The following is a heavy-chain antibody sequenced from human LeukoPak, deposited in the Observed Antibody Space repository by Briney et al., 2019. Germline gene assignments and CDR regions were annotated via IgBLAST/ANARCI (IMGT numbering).Heavy chain of an antibody. CDR1: GFTFSSYA. J-gene: IGHJ3*02. D-gene: IGHD4-23*01. V-gene: IGHV3-23*01. Sequence: GGSLRLSCAASGFTFSSYAMSWVRQAPGKGLEWVSSISATGGSTYYADSVKGRFTISRDNSKNTLYLQMNSLRAEDTAVYYCAKDSTVVTRRGTFDIWGQGTMVTVSS. CDR3: AKDSTVVTRRGTFDI. CDR2: ISATGGST.